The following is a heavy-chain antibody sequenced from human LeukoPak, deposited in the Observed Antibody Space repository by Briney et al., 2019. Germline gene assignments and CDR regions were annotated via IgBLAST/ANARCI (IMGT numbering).Heavy chain of an antibody. J-gene: IGHJ6*02. Sequence: SETLSLTCTVSGGSISRHYWSWIRQPPGKGLEWIGYIYHSGSTNYNPSLKSRVTISVDTSKNQFSLKVSSVTAADAAVYYCARDPSYSSSSYYYYYGMDVWGQGTTVTVSS. V-gene: IGHV4-59*11. CDR1: GGSISRHY. CDR2: IYHSGST. D-gene: IGHD6-13*01. CDR3: ARDPSYSSSSYYYYYGMDV.